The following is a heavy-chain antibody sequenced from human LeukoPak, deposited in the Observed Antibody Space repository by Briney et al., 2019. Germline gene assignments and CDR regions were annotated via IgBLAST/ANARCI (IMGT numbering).Heavy chain of an antibody. J-gene: IGHJ4*02. CDR1: GGSISSYY. CDR3: ARVYSRHFDY. Sequence: SGTLSLTCTVSGGSISSYYWSWLRQPPGKGLEWIGYIYYSGSTNYNPSLKSRVTISVDTSKNQFSLKLTSVTAADTAVYYCARVYSRHFDYWGQGTLVTVSS. D-gene: IGHD1-14*01. CDR2: IYYSGST. V-gene: IGHV4-59*01.